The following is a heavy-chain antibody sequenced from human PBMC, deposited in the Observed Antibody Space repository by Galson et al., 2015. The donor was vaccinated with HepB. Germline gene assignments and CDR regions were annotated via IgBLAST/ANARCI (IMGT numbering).Heavy chain of an antibody. CDR3: AREKEWLVRGAFDI. Sequence: SLRLSCAASGFTFSDYYMSWIRQAPGKGLEWVSYISSSSSYTNYADSVKGRFTISRDNAKNSLYLQMNSLRAEDTAVYYCAREKEWLVRGAFDIWGQGTMVTASS. J-gene: IGHJ3*02. CDR2: ISSSSSYT. CDR1: GFTFSDYY. V-gene: IGHV3-11*06. D-gene: IGHD6-19*01.